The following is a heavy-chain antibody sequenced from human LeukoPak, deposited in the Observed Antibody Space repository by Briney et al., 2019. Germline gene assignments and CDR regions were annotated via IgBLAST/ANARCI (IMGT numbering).Heavy chain of an antibody. V-gene: IGHV3-49*03. J-gene: IGHJ4*02. CDR2: IRGSSYGGTT. CDR1: GFSFGDYG. CDR3: TRIYGSGTFLPDY. Sequence: GRSLRLSCTASGFSFGDYGLSWFRQSPGKGLEWVGFIRGSSYGGTTHYAASVQGRFTISRDDSQSTAYLQMNSLESEDTALYYCTRIYGSGTFLPDYWGQGTLVTVSS. D-gene: IGHD3-10*01.